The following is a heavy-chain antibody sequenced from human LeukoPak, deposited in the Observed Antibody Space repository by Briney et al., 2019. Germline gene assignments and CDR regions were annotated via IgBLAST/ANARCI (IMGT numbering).Heavy chain of an antibody. V-gene: IGHV4-59*01. CDR1: GDSISSYY. D-gene: IGHD6-19*01. Sequence: SETLSLTCTVSGDSISSYYWSWLRQPPGKGLEWIGYIYYSGSTNYNPSLKSRVTISVDTSKNQFSLKLSSVTAADSAVYYCSWTYSRGWGGYGYFDYWVQGTLVTVSS. CDR2: IYYSGST. CDR3: SWTYSRGWGGYGYFDY. J-gene: IGHJ4*02.